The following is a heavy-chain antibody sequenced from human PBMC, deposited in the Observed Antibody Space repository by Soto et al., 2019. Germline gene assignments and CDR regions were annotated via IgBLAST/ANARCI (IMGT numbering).Heavy chain of an antibody. CDR1: GGSISSYY. D-gene: IGHD3-9*01. CDR2: IYYSGST. Sequence: SETLSLTCTVSGGSISSYYWSWIRQPPGKGLEWIGYIYYSGSTNYNPSLKSRVTISVDTSKNQFSLKLSSVTAADTAVYYCARLRFSQYYDILTGYLNWFDPWGQGTLVTVSS. J-gene: IGHJ5*02. V-gene: IGHV4-59*08. CDR3: ARLRFSQYYDILTGYLNWFDP.